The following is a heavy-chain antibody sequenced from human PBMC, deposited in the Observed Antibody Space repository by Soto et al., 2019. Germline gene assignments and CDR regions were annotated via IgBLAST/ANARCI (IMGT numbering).Heavy chain of an antibody. CDR3: ARSGRVLRYLEYLSKWFDP. D-gene: IGHD3-3*01. CDR2: VYNSGRA. Sequence: QVQLQESGPGLVKPSQTLSLTCTVAGDALSSGGYYWSWIRQHPGKGLEWLGYVYNSGRADYNQSLKSRVSLLVDISKNQLSLKLTSVTAADTAVYYCARSGRVLRYLEYLSKWFDPWGQGIVVTVSS. V-gene: IGHV4-31*03. J-gene: IGHJ5*02. CDR1: GDALSSGGYY.